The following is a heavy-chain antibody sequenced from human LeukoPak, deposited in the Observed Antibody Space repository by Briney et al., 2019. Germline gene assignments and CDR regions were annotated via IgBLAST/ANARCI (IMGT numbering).Heavy chain of an antibody. D-gene: IGHD2-15*01. CDR1: GGSFSGYY. CDR2: INHSGST. V-gene: IGHV4-34*01. CDR3: AGGGRGPTRLDY. J-gene: IGHJ4*02. Sequence: SETLSLTCNTYGGSFSGYYWSWIRQPPGKGLEWIGEINHSGSTNYNPSLKSRVFISVDTSKNQFSLKLTSVTAADTAVYFCAGGGRGPTRLDYGGREPLVPASS.